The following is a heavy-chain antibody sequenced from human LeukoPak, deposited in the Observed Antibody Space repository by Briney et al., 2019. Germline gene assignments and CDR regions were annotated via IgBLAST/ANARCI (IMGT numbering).Heavy chain of an antibody. CDR3: ARCPIAVGYYGMDV. J-gene: IGHJ6*02. Sequence: ASVKVSCKASGGAFSSYAISWVRQAPGQGLEWMGGIIPIFGTANYAQKFQGRVTITADESTSTAYTELSSLRSEDTAVYYCARCPIAVGYYGMDVWGQGTTVTVSS. V-gene: IGHV1-69*13. CDR2: IIPIFGTA. CDR1: GGAFSSYA. D-gene: IGHD3-10*01.